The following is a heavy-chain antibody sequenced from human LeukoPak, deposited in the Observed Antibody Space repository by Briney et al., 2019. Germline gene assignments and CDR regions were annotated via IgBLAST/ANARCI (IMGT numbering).Heavy chain of an antibody. V-gene: IGHV4-34*01. Sequence: SETLSLTCAVYGGSFSGYYWSWIRQPPGKGLEWIGEINHSGSTNYNPSLKSRVTISVDTSKNQSSLKLSSVTAADTAVYYCAGGRYSSSWFPFDYWGQGTLVTVSS. CDR1: GGSFSGYY. CDR2: INHSGST. J-gene: IGHJ4*02. CDR3: AGGRYSSSWFPFDY. D-gene: IGHD6-13*01.